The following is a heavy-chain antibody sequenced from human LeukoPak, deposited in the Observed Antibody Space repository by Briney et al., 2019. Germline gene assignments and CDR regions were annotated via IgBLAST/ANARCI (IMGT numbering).Heavy chain of an antibody. D-gene: IGHD3-22*01. Sequence: SQTLSLTCAVSGGSISSGGYSWSWIRQPPGKGLEWIGYIYHSASTYYNPSLKSRVTISVDRSKNQFSLKLSSVTAADTAVYYCARGDYYYDSSGYKNFDYWGQGTLVTVSS. J-gene: IGHJ4*02. CDR1: GGSISSGGYS. V-gene: IGHV4-30-2*01. CDR3: ARGDYYYDSSGYKNFDY. CDR2: IYHSAST.